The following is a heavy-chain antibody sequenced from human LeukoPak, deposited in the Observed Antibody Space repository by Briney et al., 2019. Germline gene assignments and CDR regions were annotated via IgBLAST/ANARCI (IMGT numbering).Heavy chain of an antibody. V-gene: IGHV1-18*01. CDR2: ISAYNGNT. CDR1: GYTFSSYT. D-gene: IGHD2-15*01. CDR3: ATTTRVYCSGGSCYGDDAFDI. Sequence: ASVKVSCKASGYTFSSYTLSWLRQAPGQGLEWMGWISAYNGNTNYAQKLQGRVTITADESTSTAYMELSSLRSEDTAVYYCATTTRVYCSGGSCYGDDAFDIWGQGTMVTVSS. J-gene: IGHJ3*02.